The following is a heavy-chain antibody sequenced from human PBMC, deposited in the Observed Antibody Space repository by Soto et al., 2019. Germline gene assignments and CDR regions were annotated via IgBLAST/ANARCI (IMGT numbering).Heavy chain of an antibody. CDR3: SNFYFDY. CDR2: IKSKTDGGTT. D-gene: IGHD4-4*01. CDR1: GFTFSNAW. Sequence: PVGSLRLSCAASGFTFSNAWMSWVRQAPGKGPEWVGRIKSKTDGGTTDYAAPVKGRFTISRDDSKNTLYLQMNSLKTEDSAVYYCSNFYFDYWGQGTLVTVSS. J-gene: IGHJ4*02. V-gene: IGHV3-15*01.